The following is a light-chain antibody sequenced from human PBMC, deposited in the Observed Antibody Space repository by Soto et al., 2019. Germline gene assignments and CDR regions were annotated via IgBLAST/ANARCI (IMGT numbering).Light chain of an antibody. V-gene: IGLV2-8*01. J-gene: IGLJ1*01. Sequence: QSALTQPPSASGSPGQSVTISCTGTSSDVGGYDYVSWYKQHPGKAPKLMIYEVSKRLSGVPDRFSGSKSGNTAALTVSGLQAEDEADYYCSSYVGTNSYVFGTGTKATVL. CDR1: SSDVGGYDY. CDR3: SSYVGTNSYV. CDR2: EVS.